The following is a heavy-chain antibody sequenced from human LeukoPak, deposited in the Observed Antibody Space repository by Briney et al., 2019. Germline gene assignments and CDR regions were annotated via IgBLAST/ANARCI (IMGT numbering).Heavy chain of an antibody. D-gene: IGHD5-24*01. CDR1: GGTFSSYA. V-gene: IGHV1-69*04. Sequence: ASVKVSCKASGGTFSSYAISWVRQAPGQGLEWMGRTIPILGIANYAQKFQGRVTITADKSTSTAYMELSSLRSEDTAVYYCASGERWGDGYKYPLDYWGQGTLVTVSS. CDR2: TIPILGIA. CDR3: ASGERWGDGYKYPLDY. J-gene: IGHJ4*02.